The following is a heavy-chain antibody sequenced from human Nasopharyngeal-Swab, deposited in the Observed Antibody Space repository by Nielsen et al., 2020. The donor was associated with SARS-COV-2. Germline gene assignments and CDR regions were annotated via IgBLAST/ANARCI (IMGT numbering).Heavy chain of an antibody. D-gene: IGHD7-27*01. J-gene: IGHJ5*02. CDR3: ARDSGWFDP. CDR2: INQDGSEK. CDR1: GLSYTNYW. V-gene: IGHV3-7*01. Sequence: GESPKISCAASGLSYTNYWTSWVRQAPGKGLEWVASINQDGSEKYFVDSVKGRFTISRDNAKNSVHLEMNNLRAEDTAVYYCARDSGWFDPWGQGTLVTVSS.